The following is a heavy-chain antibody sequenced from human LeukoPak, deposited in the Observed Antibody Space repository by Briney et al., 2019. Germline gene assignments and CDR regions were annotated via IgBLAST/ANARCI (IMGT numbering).Heavy chain of an antibody. CDR1: GFTFSSYW. D-gene: IGHD1-26*01. Sequence: GGSLRLSCAASGFTFSSYWMHWVGQAPGKGLVWVSRINSDGSSTSYADSVKGRFTISRDNAKNTLYLQMNSLRAEDTAVYYCARVVGARDLRFDYWGQGTLVTVSS. J-gene: IGHJ4*02. CDR2: INSDGSST. CDR3: ARVVGARDLRFDY. V-gene: IGHV3-74*01.